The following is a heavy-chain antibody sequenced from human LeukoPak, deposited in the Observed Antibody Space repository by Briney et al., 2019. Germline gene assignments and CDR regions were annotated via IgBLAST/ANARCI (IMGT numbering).Heavy chain of an antibody. CDR1: GGTFSSYA. Sequence: ASVKVSCTASGGTFSSYAISWVRQAPGQGLEWMGGIIPIFGTANYAQKFQGRVTITTDESTSTAYMELSSLRSEDTAVYYCARAGDALTAAAGADYWGQGTLVTVSS. CDR2: IIPIFGTA. V-gene: IGHV1-69*05. D-gene: IGHD6-13*01. CDR3: ARAGDALTAAAGADY. J-gene: IGHJ4*02.